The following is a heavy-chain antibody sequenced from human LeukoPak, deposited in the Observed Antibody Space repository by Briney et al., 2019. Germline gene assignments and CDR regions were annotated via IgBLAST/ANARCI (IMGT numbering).Heavy chain of an antibody. CDR1: GGTFSSYA. V-gene: IGHV1-69*13. CDR3: ARPRSRGAMVINALDV. Sequence: GASVKVSCKASGGTFSSYAIGWVRQAPGQGLEWTGGIIPIFGTANYAQKFQGRVTITADESTSTAYMELSSLRSEDTAVYYCARPRSRGAMVINALDVWGQGTTVTVSS. J-gene: IGHJ6*02. D-gene: IGHD5-18*01. CDR2: IIPIFGTA.